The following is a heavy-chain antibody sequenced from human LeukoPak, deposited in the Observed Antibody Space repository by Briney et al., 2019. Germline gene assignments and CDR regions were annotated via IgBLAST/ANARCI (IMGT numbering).Heavy chain of an antibody. J-gene: IGHJ4*02. CDR3: ARSTGGDYGV. D-gene: IGHD4-17*01. Sequence: PSQTLSLTCTVSGGSITSGDYYWNWIRQQPGKGLEWIGYIYYSGSTYYNPSLKSRVTISVDTSKNQFSLKLSSVTAADTAVYYCARSTGGDYGVWGQGTLVTVSS. CDR2: IYYSGST. V-gene: IGHV4-31*03. CDR1: GGSITSGDYY.